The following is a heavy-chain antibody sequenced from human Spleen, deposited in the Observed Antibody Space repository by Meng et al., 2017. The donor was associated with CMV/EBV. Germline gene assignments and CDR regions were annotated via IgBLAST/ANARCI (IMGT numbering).Heavy chain of an antibody. CDR3: ATHYGDYESSFDY. CDR1: GGSISSSSYY. CDR2: IYYSGST. V-gene: IGHV4-39*01. J-gene: IGHJ4*02. D-gene: IGHD4-17*01. Sequence: SETLSLTCTVSGGSISSSSYYWGWIRQPPGKGLEWIGSIYYSGSTYYNPSLKSRVTTSVDTSKNQFSLKLSSVTAADTAVYYCATHYGDYESSFDYWGQGTLVTVSS.